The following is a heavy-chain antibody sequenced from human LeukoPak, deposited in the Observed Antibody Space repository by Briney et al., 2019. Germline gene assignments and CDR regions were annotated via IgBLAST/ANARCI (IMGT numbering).Heavy chain of an antibody. J-gene: IGHJ5*02. V-gene: IGHV6-1*01. CDR3: ARGYPAYNWFDP. CDR1: GDSVSSDSAA. D-gene: IGHD5-18*01. Sequence: SQTLSLTCAISGDSVSSDSAAWNWIRQSPSRGLEWLGRTFYRSKWYNDYALSVKSRITINADRAKNQFSLKLSSVTAADTAAYYCARGYPAYNWFDPWGQGTLVTVSS. CDR2: TFYRSKWYN.